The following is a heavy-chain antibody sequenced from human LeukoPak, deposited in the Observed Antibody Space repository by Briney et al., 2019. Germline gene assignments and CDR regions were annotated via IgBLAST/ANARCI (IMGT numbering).Heavy chain of an antibody. CDR1: GFTFSSYG. V-gene: IGHV4-39*02. D-gene: IGHD3-10*01. Sequence: GALRLSCAASGFTFSSYGMSWVRQPPGKGLEWIGSIYYSGSTYYNPSLKSRVTISVDTSKNQFSLKLSSVTAADTAVYYCAREVRGVIVDAFDIWGQGTMVTVSS. J-gene: IGHJ3*02. CDR2: IYYSGST. CDR3: AREVRGVIVDAFDI.